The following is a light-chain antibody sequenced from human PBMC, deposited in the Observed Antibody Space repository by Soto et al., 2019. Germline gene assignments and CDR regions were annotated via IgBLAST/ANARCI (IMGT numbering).Light chain of an antibody. Sequence: EIVLTQSPGTLSLSPGERATLSCRASQSVSSNYLAWYQQKPGRAPRLVIQGASSRATGIPDRFSGSGSGTDFTLTISRLEPEDFAVYYCQQYGNLPKTFGQGTKVEIK. CDR3: QQYGNLPKT. J-gene: IGKJ1*01. CDR2: GAS. V-gene: IGKV3-20*01. CDR1: QSVSSNY.